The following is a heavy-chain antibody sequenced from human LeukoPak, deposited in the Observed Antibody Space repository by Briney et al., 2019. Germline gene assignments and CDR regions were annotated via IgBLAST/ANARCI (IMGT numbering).Heavy chain of an antibody. V-gene: IGHV3-48*01. CDR3: VRLLSSSGSIQIFQH. Sequence: GGSLRLSCVASGCIFSSYSMNWVRQAPGKGLDWISYHSFSDTPIVYADSVKGRFTISRDNAKNSLYLQMNSLRAEDTAVYYCVRLLSSSGSIQIFQHWGQGTLVIVSS. CDR2: HSFSDTPI. J-gene: IGHJ1*01. CDR1: GCIFSSYS. D-gene: IGHD6-19*01.